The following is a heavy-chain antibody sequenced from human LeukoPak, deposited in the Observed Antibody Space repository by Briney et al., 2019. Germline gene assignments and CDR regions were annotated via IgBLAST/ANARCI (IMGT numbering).Heavy chain of an antibody. CDR2: INHGGST. CDR1: GGSFSGYH. J-gene: IGHJ6*03. Sequence: SETLSLTCAVYGGSFSGYHWSWIRQPPGKGLEWIGEINHGGSTSYNPSLKTRVIISVDTSKNQFSLKLSSVTAADTAVYYCARPHYYYYYMDVWGKGTTVTVSS. V-gene: IGHV4-34*01. CDR3: ARPHYYYYYMDV.